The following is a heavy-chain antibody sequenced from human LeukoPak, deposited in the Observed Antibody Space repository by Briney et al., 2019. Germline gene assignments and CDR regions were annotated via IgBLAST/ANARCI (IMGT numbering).Heavy chain of an antibody. Sequence: ASVKVSCKASGYTFTSYGISWVRQAPGQGLEWMGWISAYNGNTNYAQKLQGRVTMTTDTSTSTAYMELRSLRSDDTAAYYCARALGQQLVGMSYYYYYYMDVWGKGTTVTISS. V-gene: IGHV1-18*01. D-gene: IGHD6-13*01. CDR2: ISAYNGNT. J-gene: IGHJ6*03. CDR1: GYTFTSYG. CDR3: ARALGQQLVGMSYYYYYYMDV.